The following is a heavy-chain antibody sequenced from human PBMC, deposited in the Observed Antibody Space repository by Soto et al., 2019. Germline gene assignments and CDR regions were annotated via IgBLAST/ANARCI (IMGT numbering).Heavy chain of an antibody. Sequence: GESLKISCKGVGYKFGSAWIGWVRQMPGKGLEWMGIIKPGTSDIRYSPSCRGHVTISADEAVSTAYLQWSSPKASDTAMYYCARQLSHSCDSWGQGTLVTVSS. J-gene: IGHJ4*02. V-gene: IGHV5-51*01. CDR1: GYKFGSAW. CDR2: IKPGTSDI. CDR3: ARQLSHSCDS. D-gene: IGHD4-4*01.